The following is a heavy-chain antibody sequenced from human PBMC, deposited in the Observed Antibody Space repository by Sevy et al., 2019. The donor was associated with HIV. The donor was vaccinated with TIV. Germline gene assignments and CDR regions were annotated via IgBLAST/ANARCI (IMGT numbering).Heavy chain of an antibody. Sequence: GGSLRLSCAVSGFTLTNEFFSWVRQAPGKGLEWVAVVYSGGATYYADSVKGRFTISRDKSKSTLYLQMKSLRAEDTAAYYCARAGYCRGGTCFSGFYYAMDVWGQGTTVTVSS. J-gene: IGHJ6*02. CDR1: GFTLTNEF. CDR2: VYSGGAT. V-gene: IGHV3-53*01. D-gene: IGHD2-15*01. CDR3: ARAGYCRGGTCFSGFYYAMDV.